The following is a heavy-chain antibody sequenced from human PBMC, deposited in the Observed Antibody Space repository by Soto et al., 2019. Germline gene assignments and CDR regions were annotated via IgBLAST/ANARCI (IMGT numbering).Heavy chain of an antibody. CDR1: GGSFSGYY. V-gene: IGHV4-34*01. CDR3: ARGWGALFDY. D-gene: IGHD7-27*01. CDR2: INHSGST. J-gene: IGHJ4*02. Sequence: QVQLQQWGAGLLKPSETLSLTCAVYGGSFSGYYWNWIRQPPGKGLEWIGEINHSGSTNYNPSLKSRVTISVDTSKNQFSLKLSSVTAAGTAVYYCARGWGALFDYWGQGALVTVSS.